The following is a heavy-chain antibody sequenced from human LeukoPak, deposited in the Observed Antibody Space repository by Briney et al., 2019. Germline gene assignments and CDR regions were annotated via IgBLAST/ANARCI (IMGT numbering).Heavy chain of an antibody. CDR2: IYYSGST. J-gene: IGHJ3*02. V-gene: IGHV4-59*08. CDR1: GGSISSYY. Sequence: PSETLSLTCTVSGGSISSYYWSWIRQPPGKGLEWIGYIYYSGSTNYNPSLKSRVTISADTSKNQFSLKVSSVTAADTAVYYCARRPPALGAFDIWGQGTMVSVSS. CDR3: ARRPPALGAFDI.